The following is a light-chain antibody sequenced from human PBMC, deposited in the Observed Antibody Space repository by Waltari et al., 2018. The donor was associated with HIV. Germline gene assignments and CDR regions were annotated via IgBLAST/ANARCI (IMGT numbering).Light chain of an antibody. CDR2: EVT. CDR1: RSDVGGYNY. CDR3: NSYAGSNNPYV. Sequence: QSALTQPPSASGSPGQSVTIPCTGTRSDVGGYNYVSWYQQYPGKAPKLRIDEVTKRPSGVPDRFSGSKSGNTASLTVSGLQAEDEADYYCNSYAGSNNPYVFGTGTKVTVL. J-gene: IGLJ1*01. V-gene: IGLV2-8*01.